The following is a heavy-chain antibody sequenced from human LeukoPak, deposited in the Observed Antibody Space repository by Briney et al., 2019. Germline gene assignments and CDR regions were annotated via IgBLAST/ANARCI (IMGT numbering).Heavy chain of an antibody. V-gene: IGHV4-34*01. CDR1: GGSFSGYY. Sequence: SETLSLTCAVYGGSFSGYYWSWIRQPPGKGLEWIGEINHSRSTNYNPSLKSRVTISVDTSKNQFSLKLSSVTAADTAVYYCARITVRRTYSGRATGPYGMDVWGQGTTVTVSS. CDR3: ARITVRRTYSGRATGPYGMDV. CDR2: INHSRST. J-gene: IGHJ6*02. D-gene: IGHD1-26*01.